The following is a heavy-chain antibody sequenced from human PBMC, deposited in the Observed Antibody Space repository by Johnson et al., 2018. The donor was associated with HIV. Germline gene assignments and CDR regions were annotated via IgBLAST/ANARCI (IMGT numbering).Heavy chain of an antibody. J-gene: IGHJ3*01. CDR3: AKVVVVPAAIWAFDV. Sequence: VQLVESGGGVVRPGGSLRLSCAASGFTFDDYGMSWVRQAPGKGLEWVSGINWNGGSTGYADSVKGRFTISRDNSKNTLYLQMNSLRAEDTAVYYCAKVVVVPAAIWAFDVWGQGTMVTVSS. V-gene: IGHV3-20*04. CDR2: INWNGGST. CDR1: GFTFDDYG. D-gene: IGHD2-2*01.